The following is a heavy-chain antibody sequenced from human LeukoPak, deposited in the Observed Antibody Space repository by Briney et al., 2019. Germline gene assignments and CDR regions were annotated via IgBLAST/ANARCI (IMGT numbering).Heavy chain of an antibody. J-gene: IGHJ4*02. V-gene: IGHV4-34*01. CDR3: ASGAYSSSSY. Sequence: PSETLSLTCAVYGGSFSGYYWSWIRQPPGEGLEWIGEINHSGSTNYNPSLKSRVTISVDTSKNQFSLKLSSVTAADTAVYYCASGAYSSSSYWGQGTLVTVSS. CDR2: INHSGST. D-gene: IGHD6-6*01. CDR1: GGSFSGYY.